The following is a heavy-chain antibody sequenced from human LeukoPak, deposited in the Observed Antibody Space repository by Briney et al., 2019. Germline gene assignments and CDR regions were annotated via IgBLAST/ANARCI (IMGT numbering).Heavy chain of an antibody. Sequence: GGSLRLSCAASGFTFSNYGMDWVRQAPGKGLEWVSGIGGRGETTYYADSVKGRFTISRDNAKNSLYLQMNSLRAEDTALYYCAKAGSRYCSSTSCYVGLVSAFDIWGQGTMVTVSS. J-gene: IGHJ3*02. D-gene: IGHD2-2*01. CDR2: IGGRGETT. CDR3: AKAGSRYCSSTSCYVGLVSAFDI. V-gene: IGHV3-23*01. CDR1: GFTFSNYG.